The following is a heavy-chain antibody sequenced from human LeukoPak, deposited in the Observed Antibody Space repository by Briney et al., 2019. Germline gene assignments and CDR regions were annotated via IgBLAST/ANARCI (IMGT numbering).Heavy chain of an antibody. V-gene: IGHV6-1*01. Sequence: SPTLSLTFAISGGSFSSNSAAWNWIRPSPSRGLEGLGRTYYRSKWYNDYAVSVKSRITINPDTSKNQFSLQLNSMTPEDTAVYYCARSQGNQGYFDYWGQGTLVTVSS. CDR2: TYYRSKWYN. CDR1: GGSFSSNSAA. D-gene: IGHD4-23*01. CDR3: ARSQGNQGYFDY. J-gene: IGHJ4*02.